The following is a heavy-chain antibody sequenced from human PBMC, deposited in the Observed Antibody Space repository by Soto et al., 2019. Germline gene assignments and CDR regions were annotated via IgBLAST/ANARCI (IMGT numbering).Heavy chain of an antibody. J-gene: IGHJ6*02. CDR3: ASLWGYCTNGVCYGHYYYGMDV. CDR2: IIPIFGTA. D-gene: IGHD2-8*01. CDR1: GHTFSSYA. V-gene: IGHV1-69*01. Sequence: QVQLVQSGGEVKKPGSSVKVSCKASGHTFSSYAISWVRQAPGQGLEWMGGIIPIFGTANYAQKFQGRVTITADESTSTAYMELSSLRSEDTAVYYCASLWGYCTNGVCYGHYYYGMDVWGQGTTVTVSS.